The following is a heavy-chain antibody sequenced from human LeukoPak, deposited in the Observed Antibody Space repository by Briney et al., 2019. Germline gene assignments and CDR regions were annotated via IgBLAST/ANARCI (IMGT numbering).Heavy chain of an antibody. D-gene: IGHD3-3*01. Sequence: GASVKVSCKASGYTFTSYAMHWVRQAPGQRLEWMGWINAGNGNTKYSQKFQGRVTITRDTSASTAYMGLSSLRSEDTAVYYCARESDYDFWSGYPDYWGQGTLVTVSS. J-gene: IGHJ4*02. CDR1: GYTFTSYA. V-gene: IGHV1-3*01. CDR2: INAGNGNT. CDR3: ARESDYDFWSGYPDY.